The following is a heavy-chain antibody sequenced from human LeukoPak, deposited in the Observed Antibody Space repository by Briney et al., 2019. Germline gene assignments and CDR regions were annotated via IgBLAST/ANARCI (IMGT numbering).Heavy chain of an antibody. CDR1: GYSISSDYY. J-gene: IGHJ4*01. V-gene: IGHV4-38-2*02. CDR2: IYHTGTT. CDR3: ARGGMALDYYDSSGYLSGFDY. Sequence: SETLSLTCTVSGYSISSDYYWGWIRQSPGKGLEWIGSIYHTGTTYYNPSLKSRVTISIDTSKNQFSLKLSSVTAADTAVYYCARGGMALDYYDSSGYLSGFDYWGQGTLVTVSS. D-gene: IGHD3-22*01.